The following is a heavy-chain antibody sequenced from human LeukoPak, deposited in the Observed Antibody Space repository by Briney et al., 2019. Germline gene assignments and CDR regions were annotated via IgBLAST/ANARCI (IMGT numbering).Heavy chain of an antibody. D-gene: IGHD1-26*01. V-gene: IGHV4-30-2*01. CDR3: ASPSGSYSDAFDI. CDR1: GYSIRSGGYY. Sequence: PSETLSLTCTVSGYSIRSGGYYWSWIRQPPGKGLEWIGYIYHSGSTNYNPSLKSRVTISVDTSKNQFSLKLSSVTAADTAVYYCASPSGSYSDAFDIWGQGTMVTVSS. CDR2: IYHSGST. J-gene: IGHJ3*02.